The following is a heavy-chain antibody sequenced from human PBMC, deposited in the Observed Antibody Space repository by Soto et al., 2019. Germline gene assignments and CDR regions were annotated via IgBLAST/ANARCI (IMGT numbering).Heavy chain of an antibody. V-gene: IGHV3-30*18. D-gene: IGHD1-26*01. Sequence: GGSLRLSCAASGFTFSSYGMHWVRQAPGKGLEWVAVIPYDGSNKYYADSVKGRFTISRDNSKNTLYLQMNSLRAEDTAVYYCAKDKLVGATAVGNAFDIWGQGTMVTVSS. CDR1: GFTFSSYG. CDR3: AKDKLVGATAVGNAFDI. CDR2: IPYDGSNK. J-gene: IGHJ3*02.